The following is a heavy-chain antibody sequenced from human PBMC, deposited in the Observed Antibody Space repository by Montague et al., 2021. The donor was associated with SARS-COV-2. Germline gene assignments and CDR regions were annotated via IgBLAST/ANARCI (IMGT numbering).Heavy chain of an antibody. CDR2: ISTSAYTT. V-gene: IGHV3-48*03. CDR3: TRDYRSVVGDGLDI. Sequence: SLGLSCAASGFTFSYYDMNWVRQAPGKGPEWISYISTSAYTTSYAGSAKGRFTISRDNGKNSLYLQMNSLRVEDTAVYYCTRDYRSVVGDGLDIWGQGTKVTVSS. J-gene: IGHJ3*02. CDR1: GFTFSYYD. D-gene: IGHD3-16*02.